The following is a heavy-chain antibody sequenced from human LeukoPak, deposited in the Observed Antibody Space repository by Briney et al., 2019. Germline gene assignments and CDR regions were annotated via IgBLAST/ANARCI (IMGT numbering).Heavy chain of an antibody. Sequence: GGSLRLSCAASGFTFSSYSMNWVRQAPGKGLEWVSYISSSSSTIYYADSVKGRFTISRDNAKNSRYLQMNSLRAEDTAVYYCARVSWSGYYYWGQGTLVTVSS. CDR2: ISSSSSTI. J-gene: IGHJ4*02. D-gene: IGHD3-3*01. CDR3: ARVSWSGYYY. V-gene: IGHV3-48*01. CDR1: GFTFSSYS.